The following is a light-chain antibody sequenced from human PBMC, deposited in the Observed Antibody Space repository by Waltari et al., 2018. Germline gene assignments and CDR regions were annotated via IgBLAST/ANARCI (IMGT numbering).Light chain of an antibody. Sequence: DIQMTHSPSSLSASVGDRVTITCRASQSISSYLNWYQQKPGKAPKLLIYAASSLQSGVPSRFSGSGSGTDFTLTISSLQPEDFATYYCQHGFTFGPGTKVDIK. CDR3: QHGFT. J-gene: IGKJ3*01. V-gene: IGKV1-39*01. CDR1: QSISSY. CDR2: AAS.